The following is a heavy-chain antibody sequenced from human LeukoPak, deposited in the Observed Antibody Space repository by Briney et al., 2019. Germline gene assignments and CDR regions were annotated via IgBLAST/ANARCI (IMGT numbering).Heavy chain of an antibody. V-gene: IGHV3-53*01. D-gene: IGHD4-17*01. CDR1: GFTVSSNY. CDR3: ARYSYGDYVGPHFDY. J-gene: IGHJ4*02. Sequence: GGSLRLSCAASGFTVSSNYMSWVRQAPGKGLEWVSVIYSGGSTYYADSVKGRFTISKDNSKNTLYLQMSSLRAEDTAVYYCARYSYGDYVGPHFDYWGQGTLVTVSS. CDR2: IYSGGST.